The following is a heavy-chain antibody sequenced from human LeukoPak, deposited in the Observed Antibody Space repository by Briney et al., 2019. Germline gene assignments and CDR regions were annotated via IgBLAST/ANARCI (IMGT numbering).Heavy chain of an antibody. CDR2: IYYSGST. D-gene: IGHD1-20*01. Sequence: SETLSLTCTVSGGSISSYYWSWIRQPPGKGLEWIGYIYYSGSTNYNPSLKSRVTISVDTSKNQFSLKLSSVTAADTAVYYCAVTGTTDYWGQGTLVTVSS. J-gene: IGHJ4*02. V-gene: IGHV4-59*01. CDR3: AVTGTTDY. CDR1: GGSISSYY.